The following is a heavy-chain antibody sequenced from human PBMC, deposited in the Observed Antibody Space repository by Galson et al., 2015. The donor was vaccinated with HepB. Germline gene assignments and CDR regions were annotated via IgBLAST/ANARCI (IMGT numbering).Heavy chain of an antibody. D-gene: IGHD4-17*01. CDR3: GKDPNGDYLGAFDF. CDR2: ISSSGGTI. J-gene: IGHJ4*01. V-gene: IGHV3-23*01. CDR1: GFTFSSYA. Sequence: SLRLSCAASGFTFSSYALTWVRQAPGKGLEWVSSISSSGGTIYYADSVKGRFTISRDNSKKTMYLQMNSLRVEDTAVYYCGKDPNGDYLGAFDFWGQGNPGHRLL.